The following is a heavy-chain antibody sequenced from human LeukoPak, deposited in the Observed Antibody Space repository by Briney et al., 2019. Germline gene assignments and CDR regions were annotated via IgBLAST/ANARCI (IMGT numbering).Heavy chain of an antibody. D-gene: IGHD6-19*01. V-gene: IGHV3-21*04. CDR3: ATSDVGSGWYELRS. J-gene: IGHJ5*02. Sequence: GGSLRLSCAASGFTFSSYSMNWVRQAPGKGLEWVSSISSSSTYIYYADSVKGRFTISRDNSKNSLYLQMNSLRAEDTALYYCATSDVGSGWYELRSWGQGTLVTVSS. CDR1: GFTFSSYS. CDR2: ISSSSTYI.